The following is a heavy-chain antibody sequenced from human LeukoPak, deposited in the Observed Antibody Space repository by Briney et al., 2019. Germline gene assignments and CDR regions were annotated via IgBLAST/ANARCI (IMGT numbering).Heavy chain of an antibody. CDR1: GFTFSSDA. V-gene: IGHV3-23*01. D-gene: IGHD3-22*01. Sequence: GGCLRPSCPAAGFTFSSDAMSWVSQAAGKWLEWVSAISGGGGRTYYAESVKGRFTISRDNAKIPLYLQMNSLRAEDTDVYYCAEDFWDRDTMIVVVITTPIFDYWGQGTLVSVSS. CDR3: AEDFWDRDTMIVVVITTPIFDY. CDR2: ISGGGGRT. J-gene: IGHJ4*02.